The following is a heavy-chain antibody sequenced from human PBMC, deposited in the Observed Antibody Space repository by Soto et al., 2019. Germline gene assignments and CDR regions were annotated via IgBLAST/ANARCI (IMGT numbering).Heavy chain of an antibody. J-gene: IGHJ6*02. CDR3: ARGEDAFFYYGLDV. Sequence: SETLSLTCTVSGGSISSGGYYWSWIRQHPGKGLEWIGYIYYSGSSYYNPSLKSRVTISLDTSKNQFSLKLSSVTAADTALYYCARGEDAFFYYGLDVWGQGITVTVS. V-gene: IGHV4-31*03. CDR1: GGSISSGGYY. CDR2: IYYSGSS.